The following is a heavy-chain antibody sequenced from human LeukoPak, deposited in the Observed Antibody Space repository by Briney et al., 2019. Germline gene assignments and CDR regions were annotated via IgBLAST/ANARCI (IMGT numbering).Heavy chain of an antibody. CDR1: GYTFTSNA. Sequence: ASVKVSCKASGYTFTSNAMRWVRQAPGQRLEWMGWISAYNGNTNYAQKLQGRVTMTTDTSTSTAYMELRSLRSDDTAVYYCARVISGSYEGNDAFDIWGQGTMVTVSS. D-gene: IGHD1-26*01. J-gene: IGHJ3*02. V-gene: IGHV1-18*01. CDR2: ISAYNGNT. CDR3: ARVISGSYEGNDAFDI.